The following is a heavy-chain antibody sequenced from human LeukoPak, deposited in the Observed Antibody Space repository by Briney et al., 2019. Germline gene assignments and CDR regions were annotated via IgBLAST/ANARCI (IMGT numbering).Heavy chain of an antibody. CDR1: GFTFSNYA. V-gene: IGHV3-23*01. CDR2: ISGSGAGT. D-gene: IGHD6-13*01. Sequence: PGGSLRLSCAASGFTFSNYAMSWVRQAPGKGLEWVSTISGSGAGTYYADSVKGRLTISRDNSKNTLYLQMHSLRAEDTAVYYCATNTSSWSFDYWGQGTLVTVSS. CDR3: ATNTSSWSFDY. J-gene: IGHJ4*02.